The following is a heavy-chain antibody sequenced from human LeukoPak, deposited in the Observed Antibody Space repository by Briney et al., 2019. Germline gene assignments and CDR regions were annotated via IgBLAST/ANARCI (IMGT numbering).Heavy chain of an antibody. D-gene: IGHD3-10*01. CDR1: GFTFSNYS. V-gene: IGHV3-74*03. CDR2: INRDGSTT. J-gene: IGHJ4*02. CDR3: ARDKKSGESSEIDY. Sequence: PGGSLRLSCAASGFTFSNYSVHWVRQAPGKGLVWVSRINRDGSTTKYADSVKGRFTVSRDNAKKTLNLQMNSLRAEDTAVYYCARDKKSGESSEIDYWGQGTLVTVSS.